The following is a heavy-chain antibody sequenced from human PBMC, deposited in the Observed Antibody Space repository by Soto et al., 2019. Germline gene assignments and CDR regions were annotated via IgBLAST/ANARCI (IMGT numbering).Heavy chain of an antibody. V-gene: IGHV4-39*01. Sequence: QLQLQESGPGLVKPSETLSLTCSVSGDSINSDKYSCGWIRHPPGKGLEWIGSIYYPGKAYYNPSLQTRVTISLDKCKSQFSLKLNSVTAADSAVYFCARLEGLATISYSFDFWGQGALVTVSS. J-gene: IGHJ4*02. CDR1: GDSINSDKYS. D-gene: IGHD5-12*01. CDR3: ARLEGLATISYSFDF. CDR2: IYYPGKA.